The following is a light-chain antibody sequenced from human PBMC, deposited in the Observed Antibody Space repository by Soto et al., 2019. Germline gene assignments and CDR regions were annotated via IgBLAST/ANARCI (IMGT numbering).Light chain of an antibody. CDR1: QYISTY. Sequence: IPLTQSHSSLSASVGERLNIXCWASQYISTYLNWYQQKPGKAPKLLIYAASSLQSGVPSRFSGSGSGTEFTLTISSLQPDDFATYYCQHYNSYSEAFGQGTKVDI. J-gene: IGKJ1*01. V-gene: IGKV1-16*01. CDR2: AAS. CDR3: QHYNSYSEA.